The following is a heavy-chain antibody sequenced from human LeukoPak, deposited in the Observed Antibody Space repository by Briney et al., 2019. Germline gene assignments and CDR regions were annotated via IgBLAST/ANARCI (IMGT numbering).Heavy chain of an antibody. Sequence: SETLSLTCAVYGGSFSGYYWSWIRQPPGKGLEWIGEINHSGSTNYNPSLKSRVTISVDTSKNQFSLKLSSVTAADTAVYYCARSDYDFWSGYSGGFDPWGQGTLVTVSS. D-gene: IGHD3-3*01. CDR3: ARSDYDFWSGYSGGFDP. V-gene: IGHV4-34*01. J-gene: IGHJ5*02. CDR2: INHSGST. CDR1: GGSFSGYY.